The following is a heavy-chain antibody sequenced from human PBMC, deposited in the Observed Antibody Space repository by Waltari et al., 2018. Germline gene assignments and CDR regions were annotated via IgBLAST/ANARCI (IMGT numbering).Heavy chain of an antibody. V-gene: IGHV1-46*03. D-gene: IGHD6-6*01. CDR3: TRDLQSIAARGWDYYYYYMDV. CDR1: GYTFTSYY. CDR2: INPSGGST. J-gene: IGHJ6*03. Sequence: VKKPGASVKVSCKASGYTFTSYYMHWVRQAPGQGLEWMGIINPSGGSTSYAQKFQGRVTMTRGTSTSTVYMELSSLRSEDTAVYYCTRDLQSIAARGWDYYYYYMDVWGKGTTVTVSS.